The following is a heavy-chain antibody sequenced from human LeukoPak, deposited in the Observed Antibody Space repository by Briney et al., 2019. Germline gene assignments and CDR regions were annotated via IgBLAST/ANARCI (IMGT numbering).Heavy chain of an antibody. D-gene: IGHD5-24*01. CDR2: FHPSGTT. CDR3: TKGADDYKTGY. V-gene: IGHV4-31*02. Sequence: PLETLSLICSVSGNSVINDNSIWSWIRQHPENGLEWIGHFHPSGTTYYNPSLRSRLTISIDTSNNHFSLEMTSMTAADTAVYYCTKGADDYKTGYWGQGTLVTVSS. CDR1: GNSVINDNSI. J-gene: IGHJ1*01.